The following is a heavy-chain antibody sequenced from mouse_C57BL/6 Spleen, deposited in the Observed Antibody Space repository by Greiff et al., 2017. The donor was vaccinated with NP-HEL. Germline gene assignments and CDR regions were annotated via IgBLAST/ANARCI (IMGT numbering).Heavy chain of an antibody. CDR1: GFTFSSYT. Sequence: EVMLVESGGGLVKPGGSLKLSCAASGFTFSSYTMSWVRQTPEKRLEWVATISGGGGNTYYPDSVKGRFTISRDNAKNTLYLQMSSLRSEDTALYYCARQLGYYDGYYWDYWGQGTTLTVSS. D-gene: IGHD2-3*01. CDR2: ISGGGGNT. J-gene: IGHJ2*01. CDR3: ARQLGYYDGYYWDY. V-gene: IGHV5-9*01.